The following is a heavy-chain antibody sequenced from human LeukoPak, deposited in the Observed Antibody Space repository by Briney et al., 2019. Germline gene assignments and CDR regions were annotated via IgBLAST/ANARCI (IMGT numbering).Heavy chain of an antibody. D-gene: IGHD5-18*01. CDR2: ISGSGGST. V-gene: IGHV3-23*01. J-gene: IGHJ4*02. CDR3: AKGRTGFSYGYGIDY. CDR1: GFTFSSYA. Sequence: PGGSLRLSCAAPGFTFSSYAMSWVRQAPGKGLEWVSAISGSGGSTYYADSVKGRFTISRDNSKNTLYLQMNSLRAEDAAIYYCAKGRTGFSYGYGIDYWGQGTLVTVSS.